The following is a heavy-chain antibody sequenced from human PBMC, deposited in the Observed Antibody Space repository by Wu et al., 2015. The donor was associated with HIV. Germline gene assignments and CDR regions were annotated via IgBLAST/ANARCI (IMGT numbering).Heavy chain of an antibody. V-gene: IGHV1-46*03. Sequence: QVQLVQSGAEVKKPGASVKISCKTSGYTFTDYHMHWVRQAPGQTLEWMGIINPSDYFTNYAQKFQGRFTVTRDVSTSTFYMELSSLNSEDTAIYYCTRDTTLSWGPGVGCYFDYWGLGNPGSPSP. D-gene: IGHD3-3*01. CDR3: TRDTTLSWGPGVGCYFDY. J-gene: IGHJ4*02. CDR2: INPSDYFT. CDR1: GYTFTDYH.